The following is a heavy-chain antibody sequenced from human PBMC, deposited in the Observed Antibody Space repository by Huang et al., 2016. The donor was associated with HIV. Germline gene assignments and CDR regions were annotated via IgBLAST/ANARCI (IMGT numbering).Heavy chain of an antibody. J-gene: IGHJ6*03. CDR2: IDPEDSNT. D-gene: IGHD2-15*01. CDR1: GYKFYSYW. Sequence: EVQLVQSGTEVKKPGESLKISCKGSGYKFYSYWIGWVRQMPGKGLEWMGLIDPEDSNTRYSPSIQGQVTISADKSISTAYVQWSSLKVSDTGVYYCASRRAAPESYFIDVWGKGTTVIVSS. CDR3: ASRRAAPESYFIDV. V-gene: IGHV5-51*03.